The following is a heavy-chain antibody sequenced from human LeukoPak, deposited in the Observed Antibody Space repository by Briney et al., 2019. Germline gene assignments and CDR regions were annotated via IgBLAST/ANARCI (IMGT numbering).Heavy chain of an antibody. D-gene: IGHD6-13*01. J-gene: IGHJ4*02. CDR3: ARRAESWSDY. CDR1: GYSFTTYW. V-gene: IGHV5-51*01. CDR2: IFPTDSDT. Sequence: GESLKISCEGSGYSFTTYWIGWVRQMPGKGLEWMGTIFPTDSDTRYSPSFQGQVTISADNSISTAYLQWSSLKASDTAIYYCARRAESWSDYWGQGTLVTVSS.